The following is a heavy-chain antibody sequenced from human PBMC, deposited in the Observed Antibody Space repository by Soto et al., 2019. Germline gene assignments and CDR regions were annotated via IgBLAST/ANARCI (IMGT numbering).Heavy chain of an antibody. CDR1: GYTFTSYA. D-gene: IGHD2-2*02. CDR3: ARDFSHEFVVVPAAIGVRPGYYFDC. Sequence: ASVKVSCKASGYTFTSYAMHWVRQAPGQRPEWMGRINAGNGNTKYSQKFQGRVTITRDTSASTAYMELSSLRSEDTAVYYCARDFSHEFVVVPAAIGVRPGYYFDCWGQGILVTVS. V-gene: IGHV1-3*01. CDR2: INAGNGNT. J-gene: IGHJ4*02.